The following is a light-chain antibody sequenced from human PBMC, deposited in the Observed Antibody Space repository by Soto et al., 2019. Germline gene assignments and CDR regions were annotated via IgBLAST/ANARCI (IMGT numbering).Light chain of an antibody. CDR2: GAS. CDR1: QSVNSN. CDR3: QQFYNWPWT. V-gene: IGKV3-15*01. Sequence: EIVMTQSPATLSVSPGERATLSCRASQSVNSNLAWYQQKPGQAPRLLIHGASTRATGNPARFSVSGSGTEFTLTISSLQSEDFAVYYCQQFYNWPWTFGQGTKVEIE. J-gene: IGKJ1*01.